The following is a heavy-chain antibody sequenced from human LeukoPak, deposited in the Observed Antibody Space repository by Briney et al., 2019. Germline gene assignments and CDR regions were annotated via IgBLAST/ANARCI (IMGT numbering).Heavy chain of an antibody. CDR3: ARDRNYYDSSGYYGSEYYFDY. V-gene: IGHV1-46*01. D-gene: IGHD3-22*01. Sequence: ASVKVSCKASGYTFTKSYIHWVRQAPGQRLEWMGLINPGGDNTDYAQNFQGRLTMTSDTSARTVYMELSRLRSDDTAVYYCARDRNYYDSSGYYGSEYYFDYWGQGTLVTVSS. CDR1: GYTFTKSY. J-gene: IGHJ4*02. CDR2: INPGGDNT.